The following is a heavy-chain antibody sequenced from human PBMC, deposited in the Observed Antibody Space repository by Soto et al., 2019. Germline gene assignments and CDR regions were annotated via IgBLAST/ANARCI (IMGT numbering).Heavy chain of an antibody. V-gene: IGHV3-30-3*01. CDR1: GFTFSSYA. CDR2: ISYDGSNK. Sequence: PGGSLRLSCAASGFTFSSYAMHWVRQAPGKGLEWVAVISYDGSNKCYADSVKGRFTISRDNSKNTLYLQMNSLRAEDTAVYYCARGPVGSMIVVVITYDYWGQGTLVTVSS. CDR3: ARGPVGSMIVVVITYDY. J-gene: IGHJ4*02. D-gene: IGHD3-22*01.